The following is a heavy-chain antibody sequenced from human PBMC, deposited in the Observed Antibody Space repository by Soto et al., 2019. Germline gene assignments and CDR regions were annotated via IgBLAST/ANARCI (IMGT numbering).Heavy chain of an antibody. V-gene: IGHV1-69*13. D-gene: IGHD2-8*01. Sequence: SVKVSCKASGGTFSSYAISWVRQAPGEGLGWMGGIIPIFGTANYAQKFQGRVTITADESTSTAYMELSSLRSEDTAVYYCARGQTLFCTNGVCPKTFDYWGQGTLVTVSS. CDR3: ARGQTLFCTNGVCPKTFDY. CDR2: IIPIFGTA. J-gene: IGHJ4*02. CDR1: GGTFSSYA.